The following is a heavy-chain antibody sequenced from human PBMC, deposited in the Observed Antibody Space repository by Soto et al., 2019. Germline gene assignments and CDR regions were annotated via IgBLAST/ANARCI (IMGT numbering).Heavy chain of an antibody. V-gene: IGHV3-23*01. D-gene: IGHD1-26*01. Sequence: EVQLLESGGGLVQPGGSLRLSCAASGFTFGSYGMTWVRQAPGKGLECVSGITAATGTTYYADSVKGRFTISRDLSTTTLFLQMNSMRAADSAVYYCAKAKGRSNFYYSGLDVWGQGTTVTVSS. CDR3: AKAKGRSNFYYSGLDV. J-gene: IGHJ6*02. CDR2: ITAATGTT. CDR1: GFTFGSYG.